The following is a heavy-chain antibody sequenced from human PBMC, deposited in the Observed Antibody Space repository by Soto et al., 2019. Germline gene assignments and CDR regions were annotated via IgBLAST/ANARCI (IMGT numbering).Heavy chain of an antibody. J-gene: IGHJ5*02. V-gene: IGHV1-18*01. CDR3: VRGYCSGGSCYTGWFDP. D-gene: IGHD2-15*01. Sequence: QVQLVQSGAEVKKPGASVRVSCKASGYTFTSYGISWVRQAPGQGLEWMGWISGYNGNTNYAQKLQGRVTMTKDTSTSTANMELRSLRSDDTAVYYCVRGYCSGGSCYTGWFDPWGQGTLVTVSS. CDR2: ISGYNGNT. CDR1: GYTFTSYG.